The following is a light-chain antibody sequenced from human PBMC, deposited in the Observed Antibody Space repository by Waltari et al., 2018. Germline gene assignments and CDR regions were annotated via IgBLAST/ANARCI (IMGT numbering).Light chain of an antibody. V-gene: IGKV1-6*01. CDR2: ATS. J-gene: IGKJ1*01. Sequence: AVQMTQSPSSLSASVGDRVTITCRTSQDIRNDLGWYQYKSGRAPTLLIFATSTLQSWVPSRFSGSGSGTGFALTISSLQPEDSATYYCLQQSNYPWTFGQGTKVEI. CDR1: QDIRND. CDR3: LQQSNYPWT.